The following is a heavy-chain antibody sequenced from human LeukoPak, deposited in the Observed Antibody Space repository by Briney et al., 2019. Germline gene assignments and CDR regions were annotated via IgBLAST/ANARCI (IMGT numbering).Heavy chain of an antibody. V-gene: IGHV1-18*01. CDR2: ISAYNGNT. J-gene: IGHJ6*02. D-gene: IGHD3-16*01. CDR1: GYTFTSYG. CDR3: ARDLVGAGDYYYYGMDV. Sequence: ASVTVFCTASGYTFTSYGISWVRQAPGQGLEWMGWISAYNGNTNYAQKLQGRVTMTTDTSTSTAYMELRSLRSDGTAVYYCARDLVGAGDYYYYGMDVWGQGTTVTVSS.